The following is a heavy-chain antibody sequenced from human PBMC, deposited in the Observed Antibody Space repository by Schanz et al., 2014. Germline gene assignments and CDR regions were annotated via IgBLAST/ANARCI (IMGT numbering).Heavy chain of an antibody. CDR3: AKQIHYDILTVTRN. D-gene: IGHD3-9*01. Sequence: DVQLLESGGGLVQPGGSLRLSCAASGFTFNSYAMTWVRQAPGKGLEWVSAISGSGGSTYYADSVKGRFTISRDNSKNTLYLQLNSLRAEDTAVCYCAKQIHYDILTVTRNWGQGTLVTVSS. V-gene: IGHV3-23*01. CDR1: GFTFNSYA. J-gene: IGHJ4*02. CDR2: ISGSGGST.